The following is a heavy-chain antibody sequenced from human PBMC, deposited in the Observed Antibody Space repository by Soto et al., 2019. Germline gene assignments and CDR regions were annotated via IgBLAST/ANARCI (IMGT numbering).Heavy chain of an antibody. CDR1: GITFTDAW. V-gene: IGHV3-15*01. D-gene: IGHD4-4*01. Sequence: EVQLVASGGDLVKPGGSLRLSCANSGITFTDAWLSWVRQAPGKGLEWVGRVRSKTDGGTADYAAPVNGRFTISRDDSTNTLYLQINSLKTEDTAVYYCATDRMYTDYTLYFWGQGTLVTVSS. J-gene: IGHJ4*02. CDR2: VRSKTDGGTA. CDR3: ATDRMYTDYTLYF.